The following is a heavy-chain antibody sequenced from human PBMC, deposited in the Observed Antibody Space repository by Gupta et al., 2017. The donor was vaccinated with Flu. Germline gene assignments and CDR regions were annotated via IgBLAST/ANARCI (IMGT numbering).Heavy chain of an antibody. CDR3: ARQREAYNPAVFEI. CDR1: GGSIITSSSC. J-gene: IGHJ3*02. V-gene: IGHV4-39*01. CDR2: IYYTGST. D-gene: IGHD5-24*01. Sequence: QLHLQESGPGLVKASETLSLNCAVSGGSIITSSSCWAWIRQPPGKGLEWIGNIYYTGSTYVNPALNSRVTISEDSSKNQLSLKLSYVTDEDTAVYYCARQREAYNPAVFEIWGQGTRVTVSS.